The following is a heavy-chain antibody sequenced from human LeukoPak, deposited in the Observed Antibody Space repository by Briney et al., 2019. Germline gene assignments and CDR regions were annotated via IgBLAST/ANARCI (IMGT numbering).Heavy chain of an antibody. D-gene: IGHD1-14*01. CDR3: ASGTPKVGPDAFDI. V-gene: IGHV1-69*05. CDR1: GGTFSSYA. CDR2: IIPIFGTA. Sequence: GASVKVSCKASGGTFSSYAISWVRQAPGQGLEWMGGIIPIFGTANYAQKFQGRVTITTDGSTSTAYMELSSLRSEDTAVYYCASGTPKVGPDAFDIWGQGTMVTVSS. J-gene: IGHJ3*02.